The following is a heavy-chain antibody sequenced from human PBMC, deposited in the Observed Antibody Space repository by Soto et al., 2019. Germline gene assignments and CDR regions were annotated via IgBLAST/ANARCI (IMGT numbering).Heavy chain of an antibody. CDR1: GYTFTGYY. J-gene: IGHJ5*02. D-gene: IGHD2-2*01. CDR3: ARARGALRTSQLSNWFDP. Sequence: ASVKVSCKASGYTFTGYYMHWVRQAPGQGLEWMGWINPNSGGTNYAQKFQGRVTMTKDTSISTAYMELSRLRSDDPAVYYCARARGALRTSQLSNWFDPWGQGTLVTVSS. V-gene: IGHV1-2*02. CDR2: INPNSGGT.